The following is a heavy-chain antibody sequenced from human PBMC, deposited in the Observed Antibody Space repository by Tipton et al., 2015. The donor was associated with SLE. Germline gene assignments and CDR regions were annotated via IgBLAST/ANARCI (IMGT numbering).Heavy chain of an antibody. J-gene: IGHJ4*02. CDR3: ARGRDQLPTSDY. CDR1: GDTFNTYA. CDR2: IIPIIGIT. D-gene: IGHD2-2*01. Sequence: QSGAEVKEPGSSVKVSCKASGDTFNTYAFTWVRQAPGQGLEWMGAIIPIIGITKYAQDFQDRVTISTDESTNTAYMGLTSLTSDDTAVYLCARGRDQLPTSDYWGQGTLVTVSS. V-gene: IGHV1-69*05.